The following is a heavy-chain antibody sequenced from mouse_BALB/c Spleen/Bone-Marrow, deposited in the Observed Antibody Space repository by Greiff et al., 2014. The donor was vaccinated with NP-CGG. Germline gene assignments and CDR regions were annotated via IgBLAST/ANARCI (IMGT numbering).Heavy chain of an antibody. Sequence: DLVKPGASVKLSCKASGYTFTNYWINWIKQRPGQGLEWIGRTAPGSDNTYYNEMFKGKATLTVDTSSSTAYMQLSSQSSEDSAVYLCAREYYDNSFAYWGQGTLVTVSA. J-gene: IGHJ3*01. V-gene: IGHV1S41*01. CDR1: GYTFTNYW. CDR3: AREYYDNSFAY. CDR2: TAPGSDNT. D-gene: IGHD2-1*01.